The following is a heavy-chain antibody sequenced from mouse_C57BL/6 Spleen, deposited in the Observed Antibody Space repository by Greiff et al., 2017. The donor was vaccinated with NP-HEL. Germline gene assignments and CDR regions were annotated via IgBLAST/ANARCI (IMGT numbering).Heavy chain of an antibody. CDR1: GYAFSSSW. V-gene: IGHV1-82*01. CDR3: ARVYYGSSYDYAMDY. CDR2: IYPGDGDT. J-gene: IGHJ4*01. D-gene: IGHD1-1*01. Sequence: VQLQQSGPELVKPGASVKISCKASGYAFSSSWMNWVKQRPGKGLEWIGRIYPGDGDTNYNGKFKGKATLTADKYSSTAYMQLSSLTSEDSAVYFCARVYYGSSYDYAMDYWGQGTSVTVSS.